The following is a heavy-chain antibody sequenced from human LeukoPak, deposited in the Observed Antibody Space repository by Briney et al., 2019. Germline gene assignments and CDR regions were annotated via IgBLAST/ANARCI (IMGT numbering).Heavy chain of an antibody. CDR3: AKESGKFDY. CDR1: GLNFGESA. J-gene: IGHJ4*02. Sequence: GGSLRLSCVASGLNFGESAMHWVRQAPGKGLEWVSLISADGGSAFSADSVKGRFSISRDNSKSSLYLQMDSLRSEDTAMYYCAKESGKFDYWGQGTLVVVSS. V-gene: IGHV3-43*02. CDR2: ISADGGSA.